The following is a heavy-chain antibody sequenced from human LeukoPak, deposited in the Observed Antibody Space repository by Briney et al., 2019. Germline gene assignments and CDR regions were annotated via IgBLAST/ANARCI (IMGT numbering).Heavy chain of an antibody. CDR1: GFTFSSYA. V-gene: IGHV3-30*04. CDR2: IPYDGSNK. D-gene: IGHD5-12*01. J-gene: IGHJ4*02. Sequence: NPGGSLRLSCAASGFTFSSYAMHWVRQAPGKGLEWVAVIPYDGSNKYYADSVKGRFTISRDNSKNTLYLQMNSLRAEDTAVYYCASPRGYSGYDLGFDYWGQGTLVTVSS. CDR3: ASPRGYSGYDLGFDY.